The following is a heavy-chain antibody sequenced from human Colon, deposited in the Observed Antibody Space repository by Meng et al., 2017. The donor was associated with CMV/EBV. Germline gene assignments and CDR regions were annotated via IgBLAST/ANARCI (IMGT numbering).Heavy chain of an antibody. CDR3: ARDYYYGSGLDY. V-gene: IGHV7-4-1*02. Sequence: QVQLVQSGSELKKPGASVKVSCEVSGYNFANDAINWVRQAPGQGLEWMGWINTNTGSPTYAKGFTGRFVFSLDPSVNTAYLQISSLKAEDTAVYFCARDYYYGSGLDYWGQGTLVTVSS. CDR1: GYNFANDA. D-gene: IGHD3-10*01. CDR2: INTNTGSP. J-gene: IGHJ4*02.